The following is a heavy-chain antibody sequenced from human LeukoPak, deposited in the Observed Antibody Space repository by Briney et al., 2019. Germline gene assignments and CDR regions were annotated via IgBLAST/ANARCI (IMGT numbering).Heavy chain of an antibody. CDR2: IIPIFGTA. D-gene: IGHD3-3*01. Sequence: SVKVSCKASGGTFSSYAISWVRQAPGQGLEWMGGIIPIFGTANYAQKFQGRVTITADESTGTAYMELSSLRSEDTAVYYCARADYDFWSGYRPYYYYGMDVWGQGTTVTVSS. CDR3: ARADYDFWSGYRPYYYYGMDV. CDR1: GGTFSSYA. V-gene: IGHV1-69*13. J-gene: IGHJ6*02.